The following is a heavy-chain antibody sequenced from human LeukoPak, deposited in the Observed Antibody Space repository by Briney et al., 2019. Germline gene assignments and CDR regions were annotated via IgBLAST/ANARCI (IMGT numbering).Heavy chain of an antibody. CDR1: GFTFSNYA. CDR2: ISGSGGTT. V-gene: IGHV3-23*01. D-gene: IGHD1-1*01. J-gene: IGHJ6*02. CDR3: AKVNGWNGMDV. Sequence: PGGSLRLSCAASGFTFSNYAMSWVRQAPGKGLEWVSAISGSGGTTYYADSAKGRFTISRNNSKNTLYVQMNSLRAEDTAVYYCAKVNGWNGMDVWGQGTTVTASS.